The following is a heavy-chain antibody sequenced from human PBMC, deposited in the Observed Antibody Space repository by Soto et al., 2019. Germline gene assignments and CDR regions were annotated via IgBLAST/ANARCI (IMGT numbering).Heavy chain of an antibody. V-gene: IGHV3-66*01. CDR1: GVTVCSNY. CDR2: IYSGGST. Sequence: AGGCLRLSCAASGVTVCSNYIGWVRQAPGKGLEWVSVIYSGGSTYYADSVKGRFTISRDNSKNTLYLQMNSLRAEDTAVYDCARDLSWFDPWGQGTLVTVSS. CDR3: ARDLSWFDP. J-gene: IGHJ5*02.